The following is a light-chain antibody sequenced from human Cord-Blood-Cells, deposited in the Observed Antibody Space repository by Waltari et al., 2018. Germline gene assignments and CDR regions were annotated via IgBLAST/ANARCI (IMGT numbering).Light chain of an antibody. CDR1: QSVSSRY. CDR3: QQYGSSPRYS. CDR2: GAS. Sequence: EIVLTPSPGTLSLSPGERATLSCRASQSVSSRYLAWYQQKPGQAPRLLIYGASSSATGIPDRFSGSGSGTDFTLTISRLEPEDFAVYYCQQYGSSPRYSFGQGTKLEIK. V-gene: IGKV3-20*01. J-gene: IGKJ2*03.